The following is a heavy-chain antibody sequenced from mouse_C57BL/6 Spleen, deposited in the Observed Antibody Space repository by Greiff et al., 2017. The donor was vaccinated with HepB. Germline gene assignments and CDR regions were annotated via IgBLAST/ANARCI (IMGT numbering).Heavy chain of an antibody. V-gene: IGHV1-82*01. D-gene: IGHD1-1*01. CDR3: ARRKVSTVESFPYWYFDV. CDR1: GYAFSSSW. CDR2: IYPGDGDT. J-gene: IGHJ1*03. Sequence: QVQLQQSGPELVKPGASVKISCKASGYAFSSSWMNWVKQRPGKGLEWIGRIYPGDGDTNYNGKFKGKATLTADKSSSTAYMQLSSLTSEDSAVYFCARRKVSTVESFPYWYFDVWGTGTTVTVSS.